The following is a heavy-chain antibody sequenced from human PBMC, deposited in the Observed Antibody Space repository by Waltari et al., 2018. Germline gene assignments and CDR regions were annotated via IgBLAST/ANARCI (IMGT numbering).Heavy chain of an antibody. J-gene: IGHJ4*02. D-gene: IGHD7-27*01. V-gene: IGHV3-21*01. CDR3: ATGGWGFYLDN. Sequence: EVQLVESGVGLVKPGGSLILSCAAPGLPFRRYSMNWVRQAPGKGLEWISSISSTGTYTHYADSVKGRFTISRDNAKNSLYLQMNSLRAEDTGVYWCATGGWGFYLDNWGQGTLVTFSS. CDR1: GLPFRRYS. CDR2: ISSTGTYT.